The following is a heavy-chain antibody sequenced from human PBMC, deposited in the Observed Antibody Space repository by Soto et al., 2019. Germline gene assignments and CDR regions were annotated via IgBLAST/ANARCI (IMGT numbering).Heavy chain of an antibody. CDR3: ARQFWSGYYKASDAFDI. Sequence: ASVKVSCKASRYTFTSYGISWVQQANGQGLEWMGWISAYNGNTNYAQKLQGRVTMTTDTSTSTAYMELRSLRSDDTAVYYCARQFWSGYYKASDAFDIWGQGTMVTVSS. J-gene: IGHJ3*02. V-gene: IGHV1-18*01. CDR2: ISAYNGNT. D-gene: IGHD3-3*01. CDR1: RYTFTSYG.